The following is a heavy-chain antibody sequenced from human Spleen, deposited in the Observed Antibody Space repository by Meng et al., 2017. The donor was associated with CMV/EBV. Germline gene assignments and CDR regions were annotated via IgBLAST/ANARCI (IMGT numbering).Heavy chain of an antibody. CDR2: ISGTGGGT. V-gene: IGHV3-23*01. D-gene: IGHD5-12*01. Sequence: ASGFTFSRDAMSWVRQAPGKGLEWVSAISGTGGGTYYADSVTGRFTISRDNSKNTLYLQMNSLRAEDTAVYYCAKEGLYSAYDWVDYWGQGTLVTVSS. J-gene: IGHJ4*02. CDR3: AKEGLYSAYDWVDY. CDR1: GFTFSRDA.